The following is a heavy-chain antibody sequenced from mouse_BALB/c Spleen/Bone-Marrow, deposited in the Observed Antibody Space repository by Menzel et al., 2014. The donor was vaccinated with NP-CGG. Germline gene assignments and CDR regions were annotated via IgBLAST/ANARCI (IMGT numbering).Heavy chain of an antibody. CDR2: ISSGGSYT. D-gene: IGHD2-4*01. Sequence: VQLQQSGGDLVKPGGSLKLSCAASGFTFSSYGMSWVRQTPDKRLEWVATISSGGSYTYYPDSVKGRFAISRGNAKNTLYLQMSSLKSEDTAMYYCARPYDFGAWFAYWGQGTLVTVSA. V-gene: IGHV5-6*01. CDR3: ARPYDFGAWFAY. CDR1: GFTFSSYG. J-gene: IGHJ3*01.